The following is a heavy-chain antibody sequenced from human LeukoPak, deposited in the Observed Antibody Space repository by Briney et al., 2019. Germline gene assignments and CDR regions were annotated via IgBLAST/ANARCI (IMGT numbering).Heavy chain of an antibody. D-gene: IGHD6-19*01. V-gene: IGHV3-43D*04. CDR3: AKDGSRGYSSTGYYMDA. Sequence: GGSLSLSCTASGYIFDDYAMHWLCQAPGKGLEWVALIVWDGESTYYAASVRGRFIISRDNSDNSLYLQMNNLKAEDTAIYYCAKDGSRGYSSTGYYMDAWGKGTTVIVSS. CDR2: IVWDGEST. CDR1: GYIFDDYA. J-gene: IGHJ6*03.